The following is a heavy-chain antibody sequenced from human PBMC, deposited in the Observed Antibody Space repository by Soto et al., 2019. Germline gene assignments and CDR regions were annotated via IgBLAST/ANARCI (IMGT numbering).Heavy chain of an antibody. J-gene: IGHJ5*02. CDR2: INSDGSST. Sequence: GGSLRLSCAASGFTFSSYWMHWVRQAPGKGLVWVSRINSDGSSTSYADSVKGRFTISRDNAKNTLYLQMNSLRAEDTAVYYCAKGKYNWNDGWFDPWGQGTLVTVSS. V-gene: IGHV3-74*01. CDR3: AKGKYNWNDGWFDP. D-gene: IGHD1-1*01. CDR1: GFTFSSYW.